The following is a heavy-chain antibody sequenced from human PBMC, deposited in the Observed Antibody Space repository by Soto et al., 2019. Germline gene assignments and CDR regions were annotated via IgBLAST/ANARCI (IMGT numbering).Heavy chain of an antibody. D-gene: IGHD3-22*01. CDR2: IIPIFGTA. Sequence: QVQLVQSGAEVKKPGSSVKVSCKASGGTFSSYAISWVRQAPGHGREWMGGIIPIFGTANYAQKFQGRVTITADKSTSTAYMELSSLRSEDTAVYYCASSGGSGYYRGWFDPWGQGTLVTVSS. J-gene: IGHJ5*02. V-gene: IGHV1-69*06. CDR3: ASSGGSGYYRGWFDP. CDR1: GGTFSSYA.